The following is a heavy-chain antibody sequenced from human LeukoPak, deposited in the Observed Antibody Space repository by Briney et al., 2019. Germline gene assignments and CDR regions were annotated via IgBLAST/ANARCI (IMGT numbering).Heavy chain of an antibody. V-gene: IGHV4-39*07. CDR1: SGSISSTTYH. J-gene: IGHJ3*02. CDR2: IYYSGNT. D-gene: IGHD3-16*01. Sequence: SETLSLTCTVSSGSISSTTYHWGWIRQPPGQGLEWIGSIYYSGNTFNNPSLKSRVTMSVDTSKNQFSLKLSSVTAADTAVYYCARDYDTGGAFDIWGQGTMVTVSS. CDR3: ARDYDTGGAFDI.